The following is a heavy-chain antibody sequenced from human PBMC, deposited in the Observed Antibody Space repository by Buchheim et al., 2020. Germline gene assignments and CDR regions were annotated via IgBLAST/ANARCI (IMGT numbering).Heavy chain of an antibody. Sequence: QVQLQESGPGLVKPSQTLSLTCTVSGGSVNSGDYYWSWIRQPPGEGLEWIGSIYYSGSTYYNPSLKSRVTISIDTSKNQFSLKLSSVTAADTAVYYCARDLSIVGARDAFDFWGQRT. V-gene: IGHV4-30-4*01. CDR1: GGSVNSGDYY. D-gene: IGHD1-26*01. CDR2: IYYSGST. J-gene: IGHJ3*01. CDR3: ARDLSIVGARDAFDF.